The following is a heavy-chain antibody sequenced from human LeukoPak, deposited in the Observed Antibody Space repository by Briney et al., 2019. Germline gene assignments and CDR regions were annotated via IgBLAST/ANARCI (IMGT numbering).Heavy chain of an antibody. J-gene: IGHJ4*02. CDR2: ISGSGGST. V-gene: IGHV3-23*01. CDR1: GFTFSSYA. CDR3: ARLGPGMNFFYLDF. Sequence: GGSLRLSCAASGFTFSSYAMSWVRQAPGKGLEWVSAISGSGGSTYYADSVKGRFTISRDKAKNSLYLQMNSLRAEDTALYYCARLGPGMNFFYLDFWGQGTLVTVSS. D-gene: IGHD3-10*01.